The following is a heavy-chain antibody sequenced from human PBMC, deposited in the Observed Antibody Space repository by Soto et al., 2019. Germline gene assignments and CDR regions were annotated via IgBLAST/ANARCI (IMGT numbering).Heavy chain of an antibody. V-gene: IGHV2-5*02. CDR1: GFSLTTSGVG. J-gene: IGHJ5*02. CDR2: IYWDDDK. D-gene: IGHD6-19*01. CDR3: AYLEFSCGWYRNWCDP. Sequence: QITLKESGPTLVKPTQTLTLTCTFSGFSLTTSGVGVGWIRQPPGKALEWLALIYWDDDKRYSPSLKSRLTITKDTTKNQVVLTRTNMDPVDRATYYCAYLEFSCGWYRNWCDPWGQGTLVTDSS.